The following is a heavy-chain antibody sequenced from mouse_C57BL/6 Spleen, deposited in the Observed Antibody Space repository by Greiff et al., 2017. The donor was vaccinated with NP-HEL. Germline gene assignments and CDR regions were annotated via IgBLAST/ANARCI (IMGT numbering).Heavy chain of an antibody. CDR2: IDPETGGT. D-gene: IGHD1-1*01. CDR1: GYTFTDYE. CDR3: TRSGYYGSSPYYCDY. V-gene: IGHV1-15*01. Sequence: QVQLKQSGAELVRPGASVTLSCKASGYTFTDYEMHWVKQTPVHGLEWIGAIDPETGGTAYNQKFKGKAILTADKSSSTAYMELRSLTSEDSAVYYCTRSGYYGSSPYYCDYWGQGTTLTVSS. J-gene: IGHJ2*01.